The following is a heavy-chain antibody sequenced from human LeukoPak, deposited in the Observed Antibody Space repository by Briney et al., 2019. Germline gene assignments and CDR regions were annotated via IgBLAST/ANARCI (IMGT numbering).Heavy chain of an antibody. V-gene: IGHV4-59*01. CDR1: GGSISSYY. J-gene: IGHJ4*02. D-gene: IGHD1-14*01. CDR2: IYYSGST. Sequence: SETLSLTCTVSGGSISSYYWSWIRQPPGKGLEWIGYIYYSGSTNYNPSLKSRVTISVDTSKNQFSLKLSSVTAADTAVYYCARGRYYYDYWGQGTLVTVSS. CDR3: ARGRYYYDY.